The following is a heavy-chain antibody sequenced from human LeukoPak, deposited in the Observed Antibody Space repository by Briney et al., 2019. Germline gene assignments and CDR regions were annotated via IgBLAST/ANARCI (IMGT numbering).Heavy chain of an antibody. D-gene: IGHD4/OR15-4a*01. CDR1: GFTFSSYG. CDR3: ATDKGARDF. J-gene: IGHJ4*02. Sequence: PGRSLRLSCAASGFTFSSYGMHWVRQAPGKGLEWVAVIWYDGSNKYYVDSVKGRFTISRDNSKNTLYLQMNSLKTEDTAVYYCATDKGARDFWGQGTLVTVSS. V-gene: IGHV3-33*01. CDR2: IWYDGSNK.